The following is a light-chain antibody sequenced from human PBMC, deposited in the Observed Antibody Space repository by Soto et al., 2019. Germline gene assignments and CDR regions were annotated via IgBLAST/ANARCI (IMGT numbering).Light chain of an antibody. CDR1: QTISSW. CDR3: QQYNSWPPIT. Sequence: DIQMTQSPSTLSGSVGDRGTITCRASQTISSWSAWYQQKPGKAPKLLIYAASSLQSGVPSRFSGSGSGTDFTLTISSLQSEDFAVYYCQQYNSWPPITFGQGTRLEIK. J-gene: IGKJ5*01. V-gene: IGKV1-5*01. CDR2: AAS.